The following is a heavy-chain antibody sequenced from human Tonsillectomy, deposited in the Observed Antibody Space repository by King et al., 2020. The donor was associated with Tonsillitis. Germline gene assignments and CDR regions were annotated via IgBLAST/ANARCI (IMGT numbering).Heavy chain of an antibody. Sequence: VQLVESGGVVVQPGGSLRLSCAASGFTFDDYTMHWVRQAPGKGLEWVSLISWDGGSTYYADSVKGRFTISRDNSNNSLYLQMNSLRTEDTALYYCAKDIMVAGGLYYYYGMDVWGQGTTVTVSS. CDR2: ISWDGGST. V-gene: IGHV3-43*01. CDR1: GFTFDDYT. D-gene: IGHD6-19*01. CDR3: AKDIMVAGGLYYYYGMDV. J-gene: IGHJ6*02.